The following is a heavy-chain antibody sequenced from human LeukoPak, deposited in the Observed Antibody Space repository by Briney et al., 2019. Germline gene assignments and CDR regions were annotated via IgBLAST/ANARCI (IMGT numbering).Heavy chain of an antibody. CDR2: ISSSSSTI. D-gene: IGHD6-13*01. CDR3: AREGPTTAVGSGAPDI. V-gene: IGHV3-48*01. CDR1: GFTFSSYI. Sequence: GGSLRLSCAASGFTFSSYIMNWVRQAPGKGLHWVSYISSSSSTIYYAGSVKGRFTISRDNAKNSLYLQMNSLRAEDTAVYYCAREGPTTAVGSGAPDIWGLGTMVTVSS. J-gene: IGHJ3*02.